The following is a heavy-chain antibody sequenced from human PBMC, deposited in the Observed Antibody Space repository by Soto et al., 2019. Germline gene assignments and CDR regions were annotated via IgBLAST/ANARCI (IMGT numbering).Heavy chain of an antibody. D-gene: IGHD3-22*01. CDR2: IYWDDDK. CDR3: AHRRIGLEGSMRYFDY. J-gene: IGHJ4*02. Sequence: QITLKESGPTLVKPTQTLTLTCACSGFSLSTHGVGVGWIRQPPGKALEWLALIYWDDDKRYSPSLESRLTITKDTSKNQVVLTMTDVDPVDTATYYCAHRRIGLEGSMRYFDYWGQGTLVTVSS. V-gene: IGHV2-5*02. CDR1: GFSLSTHGVG.